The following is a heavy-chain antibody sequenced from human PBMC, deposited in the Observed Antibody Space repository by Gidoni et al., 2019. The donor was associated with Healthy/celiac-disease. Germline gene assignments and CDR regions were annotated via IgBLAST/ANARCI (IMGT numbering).Heavy chain of an antibody. CDR3: TTEYYYCSSGYYPFDY. CDR1: GCTLSNDG. J-gene: IGHJ4*02. CDR2: IKCKADGGTT. D-gene: IGHD3-22*01. V-gene: IGHV3-15*01. Sequence: EVQLVESWGGLAKPGGSLRRSCAASGCTLSNDGMRCVRQAPGKGLTWVGRIKCKADGGTTDYAAPVTGRFTISRDDSNNTLYLQMNSLKTEDTAVYYCTTEYYYCSSGYYPFDYWGQETLFTVSS.